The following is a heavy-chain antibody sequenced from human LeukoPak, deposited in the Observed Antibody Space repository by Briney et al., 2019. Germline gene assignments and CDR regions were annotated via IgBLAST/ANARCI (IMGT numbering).Heavy chain of an antibody. CDR1: GFTFSSYS. CDR2: ISSSSSYI. V-gene: IGHV3-21*01. CDR3: ARERVYDSSGFDY. D-gene: IGHD3-22*01. J-gene: IGHJ4*02. Sequence: GGSLRLSCAASGFTFSSYSMNWVRQAPGKGLEWVSSISSSSSYIYYADSVKGRFTISRDNSKNTLYLQMNSLRAEDTAVYYCARERVYDSSGFDYWGQGTLVTVSS.